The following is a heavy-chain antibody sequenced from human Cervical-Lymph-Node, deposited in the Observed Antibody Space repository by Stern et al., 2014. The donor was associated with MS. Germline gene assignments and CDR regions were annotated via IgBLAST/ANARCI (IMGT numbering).Heavy chain of an antibody. V-gene: IGHV5-51*01. CDR1: GYTFTSYW. CDR3: ARQRYFDY. CDR2: IFPGGSEI. Sequence: VQLVQSGPEVKRPGESLKISCQASGYTFTSYWIGWVRQMPGKGPEWIAIIFPGGSEIRYNPSFQGQVPISADKSSSTAYLQWNNLKASDTAIYYCARQRYFDYWGQGTLVTVSS. J-gene: IGHJ4*02.